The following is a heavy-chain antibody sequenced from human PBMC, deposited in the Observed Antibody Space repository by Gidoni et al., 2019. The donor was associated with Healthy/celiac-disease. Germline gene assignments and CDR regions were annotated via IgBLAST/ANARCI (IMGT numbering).Heavy chain of an antibody. CDR2: IDWDDDK. CDR1: GFSLRTSGMC. Sequence: QVTLRESGPALVTPTQTLTLTCTFSGFSLRTSGMCVSWIRQPPGKALEWLALIDWDDDKYYSTSLKTRLTISKDTSKNQVVLTMTNMDPVDTATYYCARIRDSPRYYYGMDVWGQGTTVTVSS. CDR3: ARIRDSPRYYYGMDV. J-gene: IGHJ6*02. V-gene: IGHV2-70*01. D-gene: IGHD5-18*01.